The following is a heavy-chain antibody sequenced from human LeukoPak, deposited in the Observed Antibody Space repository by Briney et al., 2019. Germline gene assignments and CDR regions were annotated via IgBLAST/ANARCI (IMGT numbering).Heavy chain of an antibody. V-gene: IGHV4-59*08. Sequence: SETLSLTCTVSGGSISSYYWSWIRQPPGKGLEWIGYTYYTGGTNYNPSLKSRVTISVDTSKNQFSLRLSSVTAADTAVYYCARLVSGYFDYWGQGTLVTVSS. J-gene: IGHJ4*02. CDR1: GGSISSYY. D-gene: IGHD6-25*01. CDR2: TYYTGGT. CDR3: ARLVSGYFDY.